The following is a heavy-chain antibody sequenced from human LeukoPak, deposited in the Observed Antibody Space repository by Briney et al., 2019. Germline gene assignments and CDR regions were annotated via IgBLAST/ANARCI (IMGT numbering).Heavy chain of an antibody. CDR3: ARRNDPYDMDV. CDR1: GGSISSYY. J-gene: IGHJ6*02. D-gene: IGHD1-1*01. Sequence: PSETLSLTCTVSGGSISSYYWSWIRQPPGKGLEWIGYISYSGRTSYNPSLESRVTISVDTSKNQFSLKLNSVTAADTAVYYCARRNDPYDMDVWGQGTTVTVSS. V-gene: IGHV4-59*08. CDR2: ISYSGRT.